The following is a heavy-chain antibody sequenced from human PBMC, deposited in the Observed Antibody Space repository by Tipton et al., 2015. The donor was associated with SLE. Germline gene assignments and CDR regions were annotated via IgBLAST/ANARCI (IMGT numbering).Heavy chain of an antibody. Sequence: QLVQSGAEVKKPGASVKVSCKASGYTFTSYGIRWVRQAPGQGLEWMGWISAYNGNTNYAQKLQGRVTMTTDTSTSTAYMELRSLRSDDTAVYFCARWENIVGATSAFDIWGQGTMVTVSS. J-gene: IGHJ3*02. D-gene: IGHD1-26*01. CDR2: ISAYNGNT. V-gene: IGHV1-18*01. CDR1: GYTFTSYG. CDR3: ARWENIVGATSAFDI.